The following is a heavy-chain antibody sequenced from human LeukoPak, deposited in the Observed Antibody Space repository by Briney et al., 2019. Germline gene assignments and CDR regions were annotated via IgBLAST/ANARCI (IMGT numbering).Heavy chain of an antibody. CDR1: GFTLRNSE. J-gene: IGHJ3*01. Sequence: GGSLRLSCAGSGFTLRNSELHWVRQAPGKGLEWVAVIWYDGSNPDYADSVKGRFTISRDNSKNTLFLQMNSLRAEDTAVYYCAREKHSSSIVGAADAFDVWGQGTMVTVSS. D-gene: IGHD1-26*01. CDR3: AREKHSSSIVGAADAFDV. V-gene: IGHV3-33*08. CDR2: IWYDGSNP.